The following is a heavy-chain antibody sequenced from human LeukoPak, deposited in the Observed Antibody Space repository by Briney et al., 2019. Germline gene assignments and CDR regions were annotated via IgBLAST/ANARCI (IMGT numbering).Heavy chain of an antibody. J-gene: IGHJ4*02. CDR1: GGTFSSYA. D-gene: IGHD3-9*01. Sequence: SVKVSCKASGGTFSSYAISWVRQAPGQGLEWMGGIIPIFGTANYAQKFQGRVTITADESTSTAYMELSSLRSEDTAVYYCAREMYYDILTGYRPLDYWGQGTLVTVSS. CDR3: AREMYYDILTGYRPLDY. CDR2: IIPIFGTA. V-gene: IGHV1-69*13.